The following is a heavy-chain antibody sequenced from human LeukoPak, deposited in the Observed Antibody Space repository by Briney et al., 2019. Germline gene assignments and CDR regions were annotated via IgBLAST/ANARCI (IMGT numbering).Heavy chain of an antibody. CDR1: GCTFSSYA. D-gene: IGHD7-27*01. CDR3: AKGRWGDV. CDR2: FGESGSST. V-gene: IGHV3-23*01. J-gene: IGHJ6*04. Sequence: GGSLRLSCVASGCTFSSYAMTWVRQAPGKGLEWVSAFGESGSSTYYADFVKGRFTIYRDNSKNSVYLQMNSLRVEDTAIYYCAKGRWGDVWGKGTTVTVSS.